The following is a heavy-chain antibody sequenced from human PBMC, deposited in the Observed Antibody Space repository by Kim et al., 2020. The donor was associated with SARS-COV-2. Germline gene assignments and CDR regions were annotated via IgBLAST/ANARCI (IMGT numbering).Heavy chain of an antibody. CDR3: ARDLSSGLPGGFDY. Sequence: YADSVKGRFTTPRDNAKNSVYLQMDSRRAEDTAIYYCARDLSSGLPGGFDYWGQGTLVTVSS. V-gene: IGHV3-21*01. J-gene: IGHJ4*02. D-gene: IGHD6-19*01.